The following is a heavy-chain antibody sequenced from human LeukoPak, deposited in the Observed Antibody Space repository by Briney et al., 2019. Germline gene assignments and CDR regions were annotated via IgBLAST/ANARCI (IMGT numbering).Heavy chain of an antibody. D-gene: IGHD3-10*01. CDR2: IYIGDSDT. Sequence: GESLKISCKASGSSFTNYWIAWVRQMPGKGLEWMGNIYIGDSDTKYSLSFQGQVTISADRSIITAYLQWSSLKASDTAIYYCARDASGRQYYYYYYGMDVWGQGTTVTVSS. CDR3: ARDASGRQYYYYYYGMDV. J-gene: IGHJ6*02. CDR1: GSSFTNYW. V-gene: IGHV5-51*01.